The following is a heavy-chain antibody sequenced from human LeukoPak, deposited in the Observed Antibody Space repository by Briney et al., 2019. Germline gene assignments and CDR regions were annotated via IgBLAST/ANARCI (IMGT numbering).Heavy chain of an antibody. CDR2: FYPGDSAI. V-gene: IGHV5-51*01. D-gene: IGHD2-21*01. CDR1: GYIFSNYL. Sequence: PGESLKISCKGSGYIFSNYLIGWVRRMPGKGLEWMGIFYPGDSAITYSPSFQGRVTISVDNSMSTAYLRWTTLRASDTAMYYCARPYGPSKSCGGECYFAYWGQGTLVTVSS. CDR3: ARPYGPSKSCGGECYFAY. J-gene: IGHJ4*02.